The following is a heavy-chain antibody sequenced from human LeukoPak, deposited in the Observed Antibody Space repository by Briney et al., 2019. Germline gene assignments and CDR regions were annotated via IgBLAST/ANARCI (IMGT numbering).Heavy chain of an antibody. D-gene: IGHD2-15*01. CDR2: INHSGST. J-gene: IGHJ5*02. CDR3: ARGGIYCSGGSCYPLRFDP. V-gene: IGHV4-34*01. CDR1: GGSFSGYY. Sequence: SETLSLTCAVSGGSFSGYYWSWIRQPPGKGLEWIGEINHSGSTNYNPSLKSRVTISVDTSKNQFSLKLSSVTAADTAVYYCARGGIYCSGGSCYPLRFDPWGQGTLVTVSS.